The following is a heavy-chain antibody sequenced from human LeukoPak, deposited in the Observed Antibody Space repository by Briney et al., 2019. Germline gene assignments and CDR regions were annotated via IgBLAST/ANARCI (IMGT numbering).Heavy chain of an antibody. V-gene: IGHV3-23*01. CDR2: ISGPGSTT. J-gene: IGHJ4*03. Sequence: GGSLRLSCAASGFTFSGYAMTWVRQAPGKGLEWVATISGPGSTTYYADSVKGRFTISRDNSQNTLYLQMNSLRAEDTAIYYCAKGLLTKTHGISWDPFDSWGQGTTVTVSS. D-gene: IGHD6-13*01. CDR3: AKGLLTKTHGISWDPFDS. CDR1: GFTFSGYA.